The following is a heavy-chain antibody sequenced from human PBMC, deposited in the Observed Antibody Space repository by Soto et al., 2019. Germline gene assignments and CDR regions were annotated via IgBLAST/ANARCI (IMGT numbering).Heavy chain of an antibody. V-gene: IGHV5-51*01. CDR1: GYSFTSYW. D-gene: IGHD1-26*01. Sequence: GESLNISCKGSGYSFTSYWIGLVRQMPGKGLEWMGIIYPGDSDTRYSPSFQGQVTISADKSISTAYLQWSSLKASDTAMYYCARYEYSGSYYDYNWFDPWGQGTLVTVSS. CDR3: ARYEYSGSYYDYNWFDP. J-gene: IGHJ5*02. CDR2: IYPGDSDT.